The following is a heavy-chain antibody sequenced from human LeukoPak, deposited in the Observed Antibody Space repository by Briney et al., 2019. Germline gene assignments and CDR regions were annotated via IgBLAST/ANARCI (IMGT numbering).Heavy chain of an antibody. D-gene: IGHD1-26*01. J-gene: IGHJ4*02. CDR1: GGSISSSNYY. Sequence: SETLSLTCTVSGGSISSSNYYWGWIRQPPGEGLEWIGYLYYSGGTYYNPSLKSRVTMSVDTSKNQFSLKLSSVTAADTAVYYCARYYSGSYGFDYWGQGTLVTVSS. CDR3: ARYYSGSYGFDY. V-gene: IGHV4-39*01. CDR2: LYYSGGT.